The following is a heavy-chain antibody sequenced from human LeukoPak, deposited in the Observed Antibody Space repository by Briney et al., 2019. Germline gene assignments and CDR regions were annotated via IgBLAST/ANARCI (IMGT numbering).Heavy chain of an antibody. D-gene: IGHD4-17*01. CDR3: ARHRTTVTNFDY. CDR2: IYYSGST. J-gene: IGHJ4*02. V-gene: IGHV4-59*08. CDR1: GGSVSSYY. Sequence: SETLSLTCTVSGGSVSSYYWSWIRQPPGKGLEWIGYIYYSGSTNYNPSLKSRVTISVDTSKNQLSLKLSSVTAADTAVYYCARHRTTVTNFDYWGQGTLVTVSS.